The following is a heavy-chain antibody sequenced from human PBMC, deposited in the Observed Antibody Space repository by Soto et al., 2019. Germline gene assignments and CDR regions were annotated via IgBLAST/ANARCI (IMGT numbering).Heavy chain of an antibody. CDR3: ARADAGFCSSSSCYREGHFDL. D-gene: IGHD2-2*02. V-gene: IGHV4-31*02. Sequence: PSETLSLTCTVSGYSISRGGYYWSWIRQHPGKGLEWIGYIYYSGSTYYNPSLKSRVTISIDTSMNQFSLKLSSVTAADTAVYYCARADAGFCSSSSCYREGHFDLWGRGTLVTVSS. J-gene: IGHJ2*01. CDR2: IYYSGST. CDR1: GYSISRGGYY.